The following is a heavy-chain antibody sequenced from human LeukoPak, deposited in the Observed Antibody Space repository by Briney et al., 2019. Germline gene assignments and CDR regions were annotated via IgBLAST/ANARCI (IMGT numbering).Heavy chain of an antibody. CDR3: ARAPSEIGGYYPEYFRH. J-gene: IGHJ1*01. Sequence: GGSLRLSCAASGFTFSTYWMHWVRQAPGKGLVWVSRIKSDGSSNYADSVKGRFTISRDNAKNTLSLQMNSLRPEDTGVYYCARAPSEIGGYYPEYFRHWGQGTLVTVSS. CDR1: GFTFSTYW. V-gene: IGHV3-74*01. CDR2: IKSDGSS. D-gene: IGHD3-3*01.